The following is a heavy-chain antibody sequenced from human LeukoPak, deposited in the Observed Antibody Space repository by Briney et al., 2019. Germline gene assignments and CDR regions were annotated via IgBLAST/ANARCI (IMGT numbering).Heavy chain of an antibody. CDR3: ARVPLYDFWSGYLPPYYYMDV. CDR1: GGSISSGSYY. V-gene: IGHV4-61*02. D-gene: IGHD3-3*01. J-gene: IGHJ6*03. Sequence: SETLSLTCTVSGGSISSGSYYWSWIRQPAGKGLEWIGRIYTSGSTNYNPSLESRVTISVDTSKNQFSLKLSSVTAADTAVYYCARVPLYDFWSGYLPPYYYMDVWGKGTTVTVSS. CDR2: IYTSGST.